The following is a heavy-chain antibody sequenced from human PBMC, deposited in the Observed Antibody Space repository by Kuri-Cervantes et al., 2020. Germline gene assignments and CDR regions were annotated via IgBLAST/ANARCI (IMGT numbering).Heavy chain of an antibody. CDR2: INSDGSST. CDR1: GFTFSSYW. Sequence: GESLKISCAASGFTFSSYWMHWVRQAPGKGLVWVSRINSDGSSTSYADSVKGRFTISRDNSKNTLYLQMNSLRAEDTAVYYCAKDGYPDDYGDYSWPNYWGQGTLVTVSS. CDR3: AKDGYPDDYGDYSWPNY. D-gene: IGHD4-17*01. V-gene: IGHV3-74*01. J-gene: IGHJ4*02.